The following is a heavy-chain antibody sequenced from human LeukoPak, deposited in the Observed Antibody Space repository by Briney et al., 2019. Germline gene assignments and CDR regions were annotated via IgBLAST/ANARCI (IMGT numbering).Heavy chain of an antibody. CDR1: GYTFTGYY. V-gene: IGHV1-46*01. J-gene: IGHJ4*02. CDR3: ARDFGIAAAETYFDY. Sequence: GASVKVSCKASGYTFTGYYMHWVRQAPGQGLEWMGIINPSGGSTSYAQKFQDRVTMTRDTSTSTVYMELSSLRSEDTAVYYCARDFGIAAAETYFDYWGQGTLVTVSS. D-gene: IGHD6-13*01. CDR2: INPSGGST.